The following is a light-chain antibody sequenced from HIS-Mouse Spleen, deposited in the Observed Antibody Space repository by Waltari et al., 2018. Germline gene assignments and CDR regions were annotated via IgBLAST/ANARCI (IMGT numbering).Light chain of an antibody. Sequence: DIQLTQSPSFLSASVGDRVTITCRPSQGIGRYLAWYQQKPGKAPKLLIYAASTLQSGVPSRFGGSGSETEFNLTISSLRPEDFATYCCQPLNSYPPTFGEGTTVEIK. V-gene: IGKV1-9*01. J-gene: IGKJ1*01. CDR2: AAS. CDR3: QPLNSYPPT. CDR1: QGIGRY.